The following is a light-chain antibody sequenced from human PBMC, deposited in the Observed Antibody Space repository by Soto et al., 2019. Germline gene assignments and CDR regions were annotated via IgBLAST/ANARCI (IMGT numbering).Light chain of an antibody. Sequence: QSVLTQPPSLSGTPGQTVTISCFGSRSNIGNSIVHWYQQVPGTAPKHLIFMNSQRPSGVPDRFSASKSGTSASLVISELRSEDEADYYCVAWDDNLSARVFGGGTNLTVL. CDR3: VAWDDNLSARV. J-gene: IGLJ3*02. CDR1: RSNIGNSI. CDR2: MNS. V-gene: IGLV1-47*01.